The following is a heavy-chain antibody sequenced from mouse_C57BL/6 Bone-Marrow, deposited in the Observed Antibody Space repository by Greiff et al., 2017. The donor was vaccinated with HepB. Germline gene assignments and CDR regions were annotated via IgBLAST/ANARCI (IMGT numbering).Heavy chain of an antibody. Sequence: EVKLQESGPELVKPGASVKISCKASGYSFTDYNMNWVKQSNGKSLEWIGVINPNYGTTSYNQKFKGKATLTVDQSSSTAYMQLNSLTSEDSAVYYCAREAYYDYEAWFAYWGQGTLVTVSA. CDR2: INPNYGTT. J-gene: IGHJ3*01. V-gene: IGHV1-39*01. CDR1: GYSFTDYN. CDR3: AREAYYDYEAWFAY. D-gene: IGHD2-4*01.